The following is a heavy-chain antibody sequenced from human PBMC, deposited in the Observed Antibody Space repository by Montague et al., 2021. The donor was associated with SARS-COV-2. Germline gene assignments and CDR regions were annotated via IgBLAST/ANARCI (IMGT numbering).Heavy chain of an antibody. Sequence: SETLSLTCTVSGDSITYFYWSWIRQPAGKGLEWLGRVYSSGGTNSNPSLRSRVSMSVDTSKSQFSLKLSSVTAADTAVYYCARDVVTHVERFDYWGRGTLVTVSS. V-gene: IGHV4-4*07. J-gene: IGHJ4*02. CDR1: GDSITYFY. CDR3: ARDVVTHVERFDY. CDR2: VYSSGGT. D-gene: IGHD4-23*01.